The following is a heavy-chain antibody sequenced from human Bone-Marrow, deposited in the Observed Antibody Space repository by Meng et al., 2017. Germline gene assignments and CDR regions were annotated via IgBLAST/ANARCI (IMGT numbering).Heavy chain of an antibody. J-gene: IGHJ6*02. CDR3: ARAPDYYGSGRNYYGMDV. CDR1: GYTFTSYG. D-gene: IGHD3-10*01. Sequence: ASVKVSCKASGYTFTSYGISWVRQAPGQGLEWMGWISAYNGNTNYAQKLQGRVTMTTDTSTSTAYMELRSLRSDDTAVYYCARAPDYYGSGRNYYGMDVWGQGTTVTVSS. CDR2: ISAYNGNT. V-gene: IGHV1-18*01.